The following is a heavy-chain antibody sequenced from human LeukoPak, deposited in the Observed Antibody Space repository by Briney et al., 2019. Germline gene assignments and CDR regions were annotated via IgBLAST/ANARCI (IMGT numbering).Heavy chain of an antibody. J-gene: IGHJ4*02. CDR3: ARASIAVADNADY. Sequence: GGSLRLSCAASGFTFSSYEMNWVRQAPGKGLEWVSYISSSGSTIYYADSVKSRFTISRDNAKNSLYLQMNSLRAEDTAVYYCARASIAVADNADYWGQGTLVTVSS. D-gene: IGHD6-19*01. CDR1: GFTFSSYE. V-gene: IGHV3-48*03. CDR2: ISSSGSTI.